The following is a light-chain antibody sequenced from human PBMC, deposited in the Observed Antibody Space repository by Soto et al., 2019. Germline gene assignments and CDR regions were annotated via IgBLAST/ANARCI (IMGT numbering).Light chain of an antibody. CDR3: SSYTSSSHYV. CDR1: SSDVGGYNY. V-gene: IGLV2-14*01. Sequence: HSALTQPASVSGSPGQSITISCTGTSSDVGGYNYVSWYQQHPGKAPKLMIYDVSNRPSGVSNRFSGSKSGNTASLTISGLQAEDEADYYCSSYTSSSHYVFGTGTKVTVL. CDR2: DVS. J-gene: IGLJ1*01.